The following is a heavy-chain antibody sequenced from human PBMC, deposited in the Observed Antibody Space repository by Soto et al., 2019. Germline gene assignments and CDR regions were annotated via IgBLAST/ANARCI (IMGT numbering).Heavy chain of an antibody. J-gene: IGHJ4*02. Sequence: GGSLRLSCAASGFDVGAFAVNWVRQAPGKGLEWVSGISVSDAFIYYADSVRGRFSISRDASENILYLQMNSLRVDDTALYYCTRETVAGITGLDYWGPGTLVTVSS. CDR1: GFDVGAFA. CDR3: TRETVAGITGLDY. CDR2: ISVSDAFI. V-gene: IGHV3-23*01. D-gene: IGHD1-20*01.